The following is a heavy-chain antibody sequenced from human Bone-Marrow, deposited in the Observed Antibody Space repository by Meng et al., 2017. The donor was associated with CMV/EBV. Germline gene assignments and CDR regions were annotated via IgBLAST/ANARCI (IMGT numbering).Heavy chain of an antibody. J-gene: IGHJ6*02. V-gene: IGHV1-18*01. Sequence: ASVKVSCKASGYTFNSFGVTWVRQAPGQRLEWMGWISANNGNTNYAQKFQGRVTMTTDTSTSTAYMEVRSLRSDDTAVYYCARDRYCSSTSCYFLYYYGMDVWGQGNTVTVSS. CDR3: ARDRYCSSTSCYFLYYYGMDV. D-gene: IGHD2-2*01. CDR2: ISANNGNT. CDR1: GYTFNSFG.